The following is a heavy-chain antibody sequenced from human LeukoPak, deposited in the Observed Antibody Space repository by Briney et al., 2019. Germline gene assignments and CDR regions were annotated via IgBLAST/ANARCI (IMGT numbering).Heavy chain of an antibody. Sequence: GESLKISCKGSGLAFSSYWIGWVRQMPGKGLEWMGIIYPGDSDTRYSPSFQGQVTISADNSITTAYLQWSSLKASDTAMYYCARSTADRWGLYFDYWGQGALVTISS. V-gene: IGHV5-51*01. CDR1: GLAFSSYW. CDR2: IYPGDSDT. CDR3: ARSTADRWGLYFDY. D-gene: IGHD6-6*01. J-gene: IGHJ4*02.